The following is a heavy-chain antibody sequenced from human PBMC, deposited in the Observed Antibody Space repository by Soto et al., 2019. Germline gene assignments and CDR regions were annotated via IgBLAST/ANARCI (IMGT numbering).Heavy chain of an antibody. CDR2: ISGSGGST. D-gene: IGHD3-10*01. CDR3: AKDPGRYGSGSYRWVYFDY. V-gene: IGHV3-23*01. J-gene: IGHJ4*02. Sequence: GGSLRLSCAASGFTFSSYAMSWVRQAPGKGLEWVSAISGSGGSTYYADSVKGRFTISRDNSKNTLYLQMNSLRAEDTAVYYCAKDPGRYGSGSYRWVYFDYWGQGTLVTVSS. CDR1: GFTFSSYA.